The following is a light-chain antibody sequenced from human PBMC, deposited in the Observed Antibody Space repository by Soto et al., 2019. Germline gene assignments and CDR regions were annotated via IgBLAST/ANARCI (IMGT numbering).Light chain of an antibody. J-gene: IGKJ2*01. Sequence: EIVLTQSPGTLSLSPGERATLSCRASQSVTINYLAWYQQKPGQAPRLLISAASSRATGIPDRFSGSGSGTDFTLTITRLEPEDFALYYCQQYGSPPYTFGQGTKLEI. CDR2: AAS. V-gene: IGKV3-20*01. CDR3: QQYGSPPYT. CDR1: QSVTINY.